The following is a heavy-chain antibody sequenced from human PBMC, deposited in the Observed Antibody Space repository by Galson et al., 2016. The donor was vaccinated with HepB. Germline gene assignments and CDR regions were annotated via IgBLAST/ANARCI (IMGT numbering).Heavy chain of an antibody. V-gene: IGHV3-11*06. J-gene: IGHJ4*02. Sequence: SLRLSCAASGFSFSDSFMNWIRRAPGKGLEWVSYISSRSSYTNYADSVKGRFTISRDNTKNSLYLHMNSLRVEDTAVYYCAREGAGGFDNWGQGTRVTVSS. CDR2: ISSRSSYT. CDR1: GFSFSDSF. CDR3: AREGAGGFDN. D-gene: IGHD3-16*01.